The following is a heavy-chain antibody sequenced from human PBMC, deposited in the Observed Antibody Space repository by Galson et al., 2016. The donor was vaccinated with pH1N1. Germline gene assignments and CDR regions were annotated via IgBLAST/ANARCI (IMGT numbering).Heavy chain of an antibody. CDR1: GFIFSQYW. CDR3: AGRIFDL. Sequence: SLRLSCAASGFIFSQYWMHWVRQAPGKGLDWVANINQDGSEIYYADSVKGRFTISRDNTENSLYLQTSSLRVEDTAVYFCAGRIFDLWGRGTLVTVSS. J-gene: IGHJ2*01. V-gene: IGHV3-7*01. CDR2: INQDGSEI.